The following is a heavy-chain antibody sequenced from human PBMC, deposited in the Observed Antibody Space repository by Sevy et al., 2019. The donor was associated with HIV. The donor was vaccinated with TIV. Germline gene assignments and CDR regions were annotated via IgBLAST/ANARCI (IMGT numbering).Heavy chain of an antibody. CDR1: GYSFSSYA. J-gene: IGHJ4*02. D-gene: IGHD6-13*01. V-gene: IGHV3-23*01. CDR3: ARPSPRIAAAASAFYYN. CDR2: INCRGGST. Sequence: GGSLRLSCVVSGYSFSSYAISWVRQAPGKGLEWVSTINCRGGSTYYADSVKGRFTLSRDNSKNTLFLQMINLRVDDTAIYSCARPSPRIAAAASAFYYNWGQGTLVTVSS.